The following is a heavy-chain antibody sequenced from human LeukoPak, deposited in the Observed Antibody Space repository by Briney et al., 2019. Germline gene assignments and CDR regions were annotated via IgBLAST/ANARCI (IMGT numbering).Heavy chain of an antibody. Sequence: SETLSLTCAVYGGSFSGYFWSWIRQPPGKGLEWIGEMNHSGASNYNPALKSRVVISLDTSKSQFSLKLTFVTAADTAIYYCARLPKYCDITGFSFDIWGQGTMVTVSS. J-gene: IGHJ3*02. V-gene: IGHV4-34*01. D-gene: IGHD3-22*01. CDR2: MNHSGAS. CDR3: ARLPKYCDITGFSFDI. CDR1: GGSFSGYF.